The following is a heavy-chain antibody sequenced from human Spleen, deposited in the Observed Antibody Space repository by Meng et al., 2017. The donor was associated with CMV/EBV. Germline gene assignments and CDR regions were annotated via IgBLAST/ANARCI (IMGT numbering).Heavy chain of an antibody. CDR2: INPNSGGT. D-gene: IGHD3-3*01. Sequence: SGYTFTGYYMHWVRQAPGQGLEWMGWINPNSGGTNYAQKFQGRVTMTRDTSISTAYMELSRLRSDDTAVYYCAQDYDFWSGYTWFDPWGQGTLVTVSS. CDR1: GYTFTGYY. CDR3: AQDYDFWSGYTWFDP. J-gene: IGHJ5*02. V-gene: IGHV1-2*02.